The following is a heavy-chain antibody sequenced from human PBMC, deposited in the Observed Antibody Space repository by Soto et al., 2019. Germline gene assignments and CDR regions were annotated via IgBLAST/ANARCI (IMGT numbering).Heavy chain of an antibody. Sequence: QVQLVESGGGVVQPGRSLRLSCAASGFTFSSYAMHWVRQAPGKGLEWVAVISYDGSNKYYADSVKGRFTISRDNSKNTLYLQMNSLRAEDTAVYYCARAGSSRVYYYYGMDVW. J-gene: IGHJ6*01. CDR2: ISYDGSNK. V-gene: IGHV3-30-3*01. D-gene: IGHD6-13*01. CDR3: ARAGSSRVYYYYGMDV. CDR1: GFTFSSYA.